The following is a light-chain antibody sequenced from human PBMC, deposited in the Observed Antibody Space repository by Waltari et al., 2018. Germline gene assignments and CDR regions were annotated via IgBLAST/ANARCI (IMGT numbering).Light chain of an antibody. Sequence: QSVLTQPPSVSGAPGQRVTISCTGSSSNIGAGYDVHWYQQLPGAAPKLLIHGNSNRPSGVPDRCSGSKSGTSASLAITGLQAEDEADYYCQSNDNSLSGLMVVGGGTKLTVL. J-gene: IGLJ2*01. V-gene: IGLV1-40*01. CDR2: GNS. CDR1: SSNIGAGYD. CDR3: QSNDNSLSGLMV.